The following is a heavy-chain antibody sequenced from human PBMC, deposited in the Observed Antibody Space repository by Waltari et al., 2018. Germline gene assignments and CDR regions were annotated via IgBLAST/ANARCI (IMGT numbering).Heavy chain of an antibody. CDR2: ISSSSSTI. CDR1: GFTFSSYS. CDR3: AIDPRYYYGSGGH. D-gene: IGHD3-10*01. Sequence: EVQLVESGGGLVQPGGSLRLSCAASGFTFSSYSMNWVRQAPGKGLEWVSYISSSSSTIYYADSVKGRFTISRDNAKNSLYLQMNSLRAEDTAVYYCAIDPRYYYGSGGHWGQGTLVTVSS. V-gene: IGHV3-48*04. J-gene: IGHJ4*02.